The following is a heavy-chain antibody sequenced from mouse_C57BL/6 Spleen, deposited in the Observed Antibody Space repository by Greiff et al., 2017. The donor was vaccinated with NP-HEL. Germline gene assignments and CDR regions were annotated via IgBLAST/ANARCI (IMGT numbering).Heavy chain of an antibody. CDR3: ARDGGTWGYFDV. J-gene: IGHJ1*03. D-gene: IGHD3-3*01. CDR1: GYSITSGYD. Sequence: VQLQQSGPGMVKPSQSLSLTCTVTGYSITSGYDWHWIRHFPGNKLEWMGYISYSGSTNYNPSLKSRISITHDTSKNHFFLKLNSVTTEDTATYYCARDGGTWGYFDVWGTGTTVTVSS. CDR2: ISYSGST. V-gene: IGHV3-1*01.